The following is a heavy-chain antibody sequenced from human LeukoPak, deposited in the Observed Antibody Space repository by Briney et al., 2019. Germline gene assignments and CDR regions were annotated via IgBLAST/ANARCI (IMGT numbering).Heavy chain of an antibody. CDR3: ARDYDSLFDY. CDR2: IYYSGST. CDR1: GGSISSSSYY. V-gene: IGHV4-39*01. J-gene: IGHJ4*02. Sequence: KTSETLSLTCTVSGGSISSSSYYWGWIRQPPGKGLAWIGSIYYSGSTYYNPSLKSRVTISVDTSKNQFSLKLSSVTAADTAVYYCARDYDSLFDYWGQGTLVTVSS. D-gene: IGHD3-22*01.